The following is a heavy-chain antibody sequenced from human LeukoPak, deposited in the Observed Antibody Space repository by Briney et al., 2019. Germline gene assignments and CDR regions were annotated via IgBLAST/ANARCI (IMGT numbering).Heavy chain of an antibody. CDR2: IYYSGST. Sequence: SETLSLTCTASGGSINSKDHFWGWVRQPPGKGLEWIATIYYSGSTYHNPSLKSRVDISLDGSKNQFSLKLTSLTAADTAFYYCARVRSPNTGNYVSPGTPKHFDLWGRGTLVTVSS. V-gene: IGHV4-39*07. J-gene: IGHJ4*02. D-gene: IGHD1-1*01. CDR3: ARVRSPNTGNYVSPGTPKHFDL. CDR1: GGSINSKDHF.